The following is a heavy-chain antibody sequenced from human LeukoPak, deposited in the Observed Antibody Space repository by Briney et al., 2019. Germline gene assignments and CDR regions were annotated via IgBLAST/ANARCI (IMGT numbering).Heavy chain of an antibody. J-gene: IGHJ4*02. V-gene: IGHV3-9*01. D-gene: IGHD1-26*01. CDR1: GFTFDDYA. Sequence: GGSLRLSCAVSGFTFDDYAMHWVRQGPGKGLEWVSGISWNSDIIGYGDSVKGRFIISWDNAKNSPFLQMDSLTGEDTAVYYCSRGGLYRYSGTSGDYWGQGTLVTVSS. CDR3: SRGGLYRYSGTSGDY. CDR2: ISWNSDII.